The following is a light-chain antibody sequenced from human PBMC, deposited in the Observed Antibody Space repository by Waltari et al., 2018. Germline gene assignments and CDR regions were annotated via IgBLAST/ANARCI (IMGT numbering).Light chain of an antibody. V-gene: IGKV2D-29*01. Sequence: IVMTQTPLSLSVTPGQSAAISCTSSQSLLKSDGATHLFWYLQKPGQAPQLLIYRVSSRFYRGPDRFSGRWSGTDFTLRISRMEAEDVGVYYCVQSLELPYTFGQGTKLEI. CDR1: QSLLKSDGATH. J-gene: IGKJ2*01. CDR3: VQSLELPYT. CDR2: RVS.